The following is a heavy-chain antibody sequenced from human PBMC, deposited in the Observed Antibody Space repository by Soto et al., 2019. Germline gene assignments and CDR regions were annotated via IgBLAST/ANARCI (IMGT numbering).Heavy chain of an antibody. CDR3: ARKILGSTSRPNYWYFDL. V-gene: IGHV3-23*01. D-gene: IGHD2-2*01. J-gene: IGHJ2*01. CDR2: ISGGGDAT. Sequence: EVQLLESGGGLVQPGGSLRLSCAGSGFTFINYAMNWVRQAPGKGLEWVSSISGGGDATFFADSVRGRFTISRYNSKNPVTLQMNSLGVDDTAVYYCARKILGSTSRPNYWYFDLWGRGTLVTVSS. CDR1: GFTFINYA.